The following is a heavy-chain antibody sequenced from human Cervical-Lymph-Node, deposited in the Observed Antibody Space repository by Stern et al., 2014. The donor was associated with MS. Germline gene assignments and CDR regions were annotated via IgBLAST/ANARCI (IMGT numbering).Heavy chain of an antibody. V-gene: IGHV5-51*01. CDR1: GYSFTIYY. CDR2: IYPYDSDT. Sequence: EVQLVESGAEVKKPGESLKISCKLSGYSFTIYYIAWVLQMPGTCLEWMGVIYPYDSDTTYSPSFQGQVTISADKSITTAYLQWSSLRASDTAMYYCARHVQGFDYWGQGTLVTVSS. CDR3: ARHVQGFDY. J-gene: IGHJ4*02.